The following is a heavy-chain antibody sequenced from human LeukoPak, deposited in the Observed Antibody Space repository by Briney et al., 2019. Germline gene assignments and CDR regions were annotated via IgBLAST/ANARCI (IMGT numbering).Heavy chain of an antibody. CDR1: GFTFSNYW. CDR3: ARVIRESSGWLPLGY. J-gene: IGHJ4*02. Sequence: GGSLRLSCAASGFTFSNYWMSWVRQAPGKGLEWAADIKQDGSEKYYVDSVKGRFTISRDNAKNSLYLQMNSLRAEDTAVYYCARVIRESSGWLPLGYWGQGTLVTVSS. CDR2: IKQDGSEK. D-gene: IGHD6-19*01. V-gene: IGHV3-7*01.